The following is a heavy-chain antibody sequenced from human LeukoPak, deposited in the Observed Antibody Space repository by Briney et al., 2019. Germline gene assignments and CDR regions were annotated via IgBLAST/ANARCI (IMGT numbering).Heavy chain of an antibody. CDR3: ARGGPYDFCSGYRNLDY. J-gene: IGHJ4*02. Sequence: ASVNVSCKGTGYTFTSYGISWVRQAPGQGLEWMGWISAYNGNTNYAQKLQGRVTMTTDTSTSTAYMELRSLRSDDTAVYYCARGGPYDFCSGYRNLDYWGQGTLVTVSS. D-gene: IGHD3-3*01. CDR2: ISAYNGNT. V-gene: IGHV1-18*01. CDR1: GYTFTSYG.